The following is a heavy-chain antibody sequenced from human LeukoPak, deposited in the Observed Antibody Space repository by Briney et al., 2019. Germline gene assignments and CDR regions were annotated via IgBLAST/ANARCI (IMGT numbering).Heavy chain of an antibody. CDR3: TLYNY. V-gene: IGHV3-30*03. Sequence: GGSLRLSCAASGFTFSSYSIHWVRQAPGKGLEWVAVISYDGSNKYYADSVKGRFTISRDNSKNTLYLEMNSLRSEDMAVYYCTLYNYWGQGTLVTVSS. J-gene: IGHJ4*02. CDR2: ISYDGSNK. CDR1: GFTFSSYS. D-gene: IGHD1-14*01.